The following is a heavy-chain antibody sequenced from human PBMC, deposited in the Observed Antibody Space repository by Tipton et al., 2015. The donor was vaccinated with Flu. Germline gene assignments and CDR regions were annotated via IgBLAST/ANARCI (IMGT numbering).Heavy chain of an antibody. J-gene: IGHJ5*02. CDR1: GGFFSSYY. CDR3: ARRYYSNYVSDPKNWFDP. V-gene: IGHV4-4*09. CDR2: IYNNQYT. D-gene: IGHD4-11*01. Sequence: TLSLTCTVTGGFFSSYYWNWIRQHPGQGLEWNGYIYNNQYTKYNPSLKSRVTISVDTSKNQFSLRLNSVTAADTAVYYCARRYYSNYVSDPKNWFDPWGQGTLVTVSS.